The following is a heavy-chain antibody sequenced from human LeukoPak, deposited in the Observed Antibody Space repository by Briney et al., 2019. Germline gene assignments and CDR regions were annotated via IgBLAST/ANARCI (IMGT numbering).Heavy chain of an antibody. CDR3: ARVIGSYGDSAY. CDR1: GFTFSSYS. V-gene: IGHV3-48*04. D-gene: IGHD3-16*01. J-gene: IGHJ3*01. Sequence: GGSLRLSCAASGFTFSSYSMNWVRQAPGKGLEWLSYISSTSSAIYYADSLKGRFTISRDNAKNSLYLQMDSLRAEDTAVYYCARVIGSYGDSAYWGQGTMVTVSS. CDR2: ISSTSSAI.